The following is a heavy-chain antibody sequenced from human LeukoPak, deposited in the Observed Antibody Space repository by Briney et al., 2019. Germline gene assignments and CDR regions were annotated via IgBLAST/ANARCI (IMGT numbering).Heavy chain of an antibody. D-gene: IGHD5-24*01. J-gene: IGHJ6*02. Sequence: GGSLRLSCTASGFTFGDYALSWFRQAPGKGLEWVGRIKSKTDGGTTDYAAPVKGRFTISRDDSKNTLYLQVNSLKTEDTAVYFCTTDPWHGMDVWGQGTTVTVSS. CDR3: TTDPWHGMDV. CDR2: IKSKTDGGTT. V-gene: IGHV3-15*01. CDR1: GFTFGDYA.